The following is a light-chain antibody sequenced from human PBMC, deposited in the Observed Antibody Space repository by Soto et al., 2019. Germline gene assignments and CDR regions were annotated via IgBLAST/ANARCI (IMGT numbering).Light chain of an antibody. J-gene: IGLJ2*01. Sequence: QSALTQPASVSGSPGQSITISCTGTSSDVATYNYVSWYQQHPGKAPKLIIYEVTHRPSGVSNRFSGSKSGNTASLTISGLQAGDEGYYYCSSYFRGSTPVVFGGGTKLTVL. CDR2: EVT. V-gene: IGLV2-14*01. CDR1: SSDVATYNY. CDR3: SSYFRGSTPVV.